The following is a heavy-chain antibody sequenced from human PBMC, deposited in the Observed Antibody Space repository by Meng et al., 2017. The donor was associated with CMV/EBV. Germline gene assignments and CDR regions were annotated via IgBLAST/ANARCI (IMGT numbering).Heavy chain of an antibody. V-gene: IGHV4-39*07. CDR3: ARDRWLLNNWFDP. D-gene: IGHD2-15*01. J-gene: IGHJ5*02. CDR1: GGSISSSSYY. Sequence: SEPLSLTCPVPGGSISSSSYYWGWIRQPPGKGLEWIGSIYYSGSTYYNPSLKSRVTISVDTSKNQFSLKLSSVTAADTAVYYCARDRWLLNNWFDPWGQGTLVTVSS. CDR2: IYYSGST.